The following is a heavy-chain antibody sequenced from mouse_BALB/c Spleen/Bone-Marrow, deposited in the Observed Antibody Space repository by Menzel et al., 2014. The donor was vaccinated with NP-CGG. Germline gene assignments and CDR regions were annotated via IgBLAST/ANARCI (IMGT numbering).Heavy chain of an antibody. CDR2: IYPYNGGT. D-gene: IGHD1-1*01. V-gene: IGHV1S29*02. CDR1: GYTFTDYN. CDR3: TRSYGSSYEYYFDY. Sequence: VQLQQSGPELVKPGASAKISCKASGYTFTDYNMHWVKQSHGKSLEWIGYIYPYNGGTGYNQKFKSKATLTVDNSSSTAYMHLSSLASEDSAVYYCTRSYGSSYEYYFDYWGQGTTLTVSS. J-gene: IGHJ2*01.